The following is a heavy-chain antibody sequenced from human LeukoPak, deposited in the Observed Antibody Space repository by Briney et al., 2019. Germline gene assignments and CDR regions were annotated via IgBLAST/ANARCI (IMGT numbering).Heavy chain of an antibody. Sequence: GRSLRLSCAASGFSISNFWMHWVRQAPGKGLVWVSRINSDGGSTTYADSVKGRFTISRDNAKNTLYLQANSLRAEDTAVYYCARGAARCSGGHCYPDWGRGTLVTVSS. CDR1: GFSISNFW. D-gene: IGHD2-15*01. V-gene: IGHV3-74*01. J-gene: IGHJ4*02. CDR2: INSDGGST. CDR3: ARGAARCSGGHCYPD.